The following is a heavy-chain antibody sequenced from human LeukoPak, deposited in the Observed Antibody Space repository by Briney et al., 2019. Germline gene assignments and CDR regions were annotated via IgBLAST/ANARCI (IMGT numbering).Heavy chain of an antibody. J-gene: IGHJ4*02. D-gene: IGHD6-19*01. CDR3: ARYDVGWYYFDY. CDR1: GDSLSGSNYY. V-gene: IGHV4-39*01. Sequence: SETLSLTCIVSGDSLSGSNYYWGWIRQPPGKGLEWIGSIYYSGDTNYKSSLKSRVTISVDTSKNQFSLKLSSVTAADTAVYYCARYDVGWYYFDYWGQGTLVTVSS. CDR2: IYYSGDT.